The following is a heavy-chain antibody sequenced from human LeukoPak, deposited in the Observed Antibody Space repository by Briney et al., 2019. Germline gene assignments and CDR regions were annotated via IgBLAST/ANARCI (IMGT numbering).Heavy chain of an antibody. CDR3: ARDRDSSGLFSY. CDR2: ISHDGSNK. Sequence: GGSLRLSCAASGFTFSSYALHWVRQAPGKGLEWVAVISHDGSNKYYADSVKGRFTISRDNSKNTLYLQMNSLRAEDTAVYYCARDRDSSGLFSYWGQGTLVTVSS. J-gene: IGHJ4*02. D-gene: IGHD6-19*01. CDR1: GFTFSSYA. V-gene: IGHV3-30-3*01.